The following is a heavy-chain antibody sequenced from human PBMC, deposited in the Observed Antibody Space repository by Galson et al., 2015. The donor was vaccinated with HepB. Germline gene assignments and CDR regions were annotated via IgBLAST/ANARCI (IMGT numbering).Heavy chain of an antibody. CDR1: GFTFSSYG. V-gene: IGHV3-30*18. D-gene: IGHD5-18*01. CDR2: ISYDGSNK. Sequence: SLRLSCAASGFTFSSYGMHWVRQAPGKGLEWVAVISYDGSNKYYADSVKGRFTISRDNSKNTLYLQMNSLGAEDTAVYYCAKGLTAMVDWYFDLWGRGTLVTVSS. CDR3: AKGLTAMVDWYFDL. J-gene: IGHJ2*01.